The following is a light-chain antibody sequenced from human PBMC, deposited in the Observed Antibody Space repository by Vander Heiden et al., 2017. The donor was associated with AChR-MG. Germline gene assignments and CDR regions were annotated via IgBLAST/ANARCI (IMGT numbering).Light chain of an antibody. Sequence: QSVLTQPPSASGTPGQRVAISCSGSSSNIGSNYEYWYQQFPRTAPKLLIYRNNQRTSGVSDRFSGSTSGTSASLAISGLRSEDEADYYGAAWDDSLSVHVVFGGGTKLTVL. V-gene: IGLV1-47*01. J-gene: IGLJ2*01. CDR2: RNN. CDR1: SSNIGSNY. CDR3: AAWDDSLSVHVV.